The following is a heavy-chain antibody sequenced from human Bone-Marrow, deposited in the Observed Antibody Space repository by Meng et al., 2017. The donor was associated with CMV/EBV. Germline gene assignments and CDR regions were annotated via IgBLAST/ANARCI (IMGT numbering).Heavy chain of an antibody. V-gene: IGHV3-30*18. D-gene: IGHD1-26*01. CDR1: GFTFSCYG. J-gene: IGHJ4*02. CDR3: AKDPAAYSASAPGY. Sequence: ASGFTFSCYGLHWVRQAPGKGLEWVALISYDGSNNYYADSVKGRFTISRDNSKNTLYLQMNSLGAEDTAIYYCAKDPAAYSASAPGYWGQGTLVTVSS. CDR2: ISYDGSNN.